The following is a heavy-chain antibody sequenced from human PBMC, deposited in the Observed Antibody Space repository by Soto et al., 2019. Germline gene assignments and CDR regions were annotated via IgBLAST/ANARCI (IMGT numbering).Heavy chain of an antibody. D-gene: IGHD1-26*01. V-gene: IGHV4-39*01. J-gene: IGHJ6*02. Sequence: LSLTCTVSGGSIRSSSYYWDWIRQPPGKGLEWIGHIYYTGSTYYIPSLKSRVTISIDTSKNQFSLNLSSVTATDTAVYYCGRRPKSGSFHYYGVDVWGQGTTVTVSS. CDR2: IYYTGST. CDR3: GRRPKSGSFHYYGVDV. CDR1: GGSIRSSSYY.